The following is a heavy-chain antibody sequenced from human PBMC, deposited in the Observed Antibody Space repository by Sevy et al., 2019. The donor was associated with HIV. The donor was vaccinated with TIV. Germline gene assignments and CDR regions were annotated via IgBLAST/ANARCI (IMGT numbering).Heavy chain of an antibody. D-gene: IGHD3-22*01. CDR1: GYTFTGYY. Sequence: ASVKVSCKASGYTFTGYYMHWVRQAPGQGLEWMGWINPNSGSTNYAQKFQGRVTMTRDTSISTAYMELSRLRSDDTAVYYCARDRALDYYYDSSGYYYPWGQGTLVTVSS. V-gene: IGHV1-2*02. CDR3: ARDRALDYYYDSSGYYYP. J-gene: IGHJ5*02. CDR2: INPNSGST.